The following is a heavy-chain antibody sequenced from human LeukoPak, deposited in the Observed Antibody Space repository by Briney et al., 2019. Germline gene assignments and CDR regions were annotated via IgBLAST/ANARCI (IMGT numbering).Heavy chain of an antibody. Sequence: SETLSLTCTVSGGSIGNSHYYWGWIRQPPGKGLHWIGNIYYSGSTYYNPSLKSRVTISVDTSKKHFSLKLTSVTAAETAVYYCARGVSYSSGWYYFDYWGQGTLVTVS. V-gene: IGHV4-39*02. D-gene: IGHD6-19*01. CDR3: ARGVSYSSGWYYFDY. CDR1: GGSIGNSHYY. J-gene: IGHJ4*02. CDR2: IYYSGST.